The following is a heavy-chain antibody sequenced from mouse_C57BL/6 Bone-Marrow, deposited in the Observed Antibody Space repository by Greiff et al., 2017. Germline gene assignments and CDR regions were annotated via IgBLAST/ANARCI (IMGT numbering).Heavy chain of an antibody. V-gene: IGHV14-4*01. CDR2: IDPENGDT. J-gene: IGHJ3*01. D-gene: IGHD1-1*01. CDR1: GFNIKDDY. CDR3: TTYGSSFAWFAY. Sequence: EVQLQQSGAELVRPGASVKLSCTASGFNIKDDYMPWVKQRPEQGLEWIGWIDPENGDTEYASKFQGKATITADTSSNTAYLQLSSLTSEDTAVYYCTTYGSSFAWFAYWGQGTLVTVSA.